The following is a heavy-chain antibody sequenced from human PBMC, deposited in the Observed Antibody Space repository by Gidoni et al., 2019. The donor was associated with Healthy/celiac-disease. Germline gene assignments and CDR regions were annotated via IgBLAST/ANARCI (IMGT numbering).Heavy chain of an antibody. CDR1: GFTFSSSS. CDR3: AREVYSGYLYYYYGMDV. J-gene: IGHJ6*02. V-gene: IGHV3-21*01. Sequence: EVQLGESGGGLVKPGGSLILSCAASGFTFSSSSMNWVRQAPGKGLGWVSSISSSSSYIYYAASGKGRFTISRDNAKNSLYLQMTSLRAEDTAVYYCAREVYSGYLYYYYGMDVWGQGTTVTVSS. D-gene: IGHD5-12*01. CDR2: ISSSSSYI.